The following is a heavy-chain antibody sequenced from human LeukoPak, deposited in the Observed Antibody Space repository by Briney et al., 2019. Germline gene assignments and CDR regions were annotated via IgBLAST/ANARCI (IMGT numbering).Heavy chain of an antibody. D-gene: IGHD2-2*01. Sequence: PGGSLRLSCAASGFTFSSYGMHWVRQAPGKGLEWVAVISYDGSNKYYADSVKGRFTISRDNAKNSLYLQMNSLRAEDTAVHYCAWPPAPWGQGTLVTVSS. CDR3: AWPPAP. CDR1: GFTFSSYG. V-gene: IGHV3-30*03. J-gene: IGHJ4*02. CDR2: ISYDGSNK.